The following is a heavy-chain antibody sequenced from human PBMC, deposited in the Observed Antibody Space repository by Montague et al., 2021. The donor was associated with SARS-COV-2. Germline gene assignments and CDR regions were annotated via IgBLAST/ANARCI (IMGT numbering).Heavy chain of an antibody. J-gene: IGHJ4*02. CDR1: GSSVRSYY. D-gene: IGHD7-27*01. CDR2: IYDSGST. V-gene: IGHV4-59*02. CDR3: ASVNTAGAY. Sequence: SETQSLTCIVSGSSVRSYYWSWIRQPPGKRLEWIGYIYDSGSTNYNPSLKSRVTISVDTSKNQFSLKLSSVTAADTAVYYSASVNTAGAYWGQGTLVTVSS.